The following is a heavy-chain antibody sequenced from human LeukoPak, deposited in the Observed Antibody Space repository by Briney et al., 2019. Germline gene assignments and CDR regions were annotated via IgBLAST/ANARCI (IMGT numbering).Heavy chain of an antibody. D-gene: IGHD5-18*01. J-gene: IGHJ5*02. Sequence: SETLSLTCAVSGYSISSGYYWSWIRQPPGKGLEWIGSIYRSGGTYYNPSLRSRVTISVDTSKNQLSLSLRSVTAADTAVYYCVRLFGSDGKNCFDAWGQGTLVTVSS. CDR2: IYRSGGT. CDR3: VRLFGSDGKNCFDA. V-gene: IGHV4-38-2*01. CDR1: GYSISSGYY.